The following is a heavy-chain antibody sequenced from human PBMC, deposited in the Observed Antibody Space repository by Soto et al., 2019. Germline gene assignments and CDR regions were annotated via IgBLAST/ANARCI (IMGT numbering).Heavy chain of an antibody. CDR1: GGSVSSGSYY. V-gene: IGHV4-61*01. CDR2: IYYSGST. D-gene: IGHD6-25*01. Sequence: SETLSLTCTVSGGSVSSGSYYWSWIRQPPGKGLEWIGYIYYSGSTNYNPSLKSRVTISLDTSKNQFSLKLTSVTAVDTAVYYCARRGWAAAAIIDHWGQGTLVTVS. J-gene: IGHJ4*02. CDR3: ARRGWAAAAIIDH.